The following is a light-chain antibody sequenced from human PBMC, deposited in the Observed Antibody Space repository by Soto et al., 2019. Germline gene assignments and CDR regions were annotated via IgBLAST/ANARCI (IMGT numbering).Light chain of an antibody. Sequence: QSVLTHPPSASGTPGQRVTIPCSGSSSNIGSNYVYWYQQLPGTAPKLLIYSNNQRPSGVPDRFSGSKSGTSASLAISGLRSEDEADYYCAAWDDSLSGWVFGGGTKVTVL. CDR1: SSNIGSNY. CDR3: AAWDDSLSGWV. J-gene: IGLJ3*02. CDR2: SNN. V-gene: IGLV1-47*02.